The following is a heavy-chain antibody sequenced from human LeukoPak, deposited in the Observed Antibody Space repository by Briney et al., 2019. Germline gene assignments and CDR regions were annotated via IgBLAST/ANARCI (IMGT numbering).Heavy chain of an antibody. J-gene: IGHJ5*02. CDR2: ISGSGGST. CDR3: AGVGGAKGYNWFDP. D-gene: IGHD3-10*01. Sequence: GGSLRLSCAASGFTFSSYAMSWVRQAPGKGLEWVSAISGSGGSTYYADSVKGRFTISRHNSKNTLYLQMNSLRAEDTAVYYCAGVGGAKGYNWFDPWGQGTLVTVSS. V-gene: IGHV3-23*01. CDR1: GFTFSSYA.